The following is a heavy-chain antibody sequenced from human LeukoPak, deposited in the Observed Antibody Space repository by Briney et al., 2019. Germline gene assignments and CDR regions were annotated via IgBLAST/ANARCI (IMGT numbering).Heavy chain of an antibody. D-gene: IGHD6-13*01. CDR3: VRFGLTSSLDY. J-gene: IGHJ4*02. CDR1: GYSFTSYW. CDR2: IYDT. Sequence: GESLKISCKGSGYSFTSYWIGWVRQVPGKGLEWMGLIYDTRYSPSFQGQVTFSVDASISTAYLQLSGLRASDTAIYYCVRFGLTSSLDYWGQGTLVTVSS. V-gene: IGHV5-51*01.